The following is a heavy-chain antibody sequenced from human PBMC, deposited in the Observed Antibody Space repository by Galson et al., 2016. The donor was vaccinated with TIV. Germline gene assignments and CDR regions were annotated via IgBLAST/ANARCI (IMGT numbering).Heavy chain of an antibody. V-gene: IGHV4-38-2*02. CDR3: TREIAGTTVHS. Sequence: TLSLTCTVSGHSFPRDYYWGWIRQPPGKGLEWIGSVYYTGGTYYNPSLRSPVTVSLDTYNNQFFLELSSVTAADTAAYYCTREIAGTTVHSWGQGALVTVSS. D-gene: IGHD1-7*01. CDR1: GHSFPRDYY. J-gene: IGHJ4*02. CDR2: VYYTGGT.